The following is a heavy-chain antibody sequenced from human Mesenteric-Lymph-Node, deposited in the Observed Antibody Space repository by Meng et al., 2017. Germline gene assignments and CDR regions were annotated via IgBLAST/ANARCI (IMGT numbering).Heavy chain of an antibody. Sequence: SETLSLTCAVYGGSFSGYYWSWIRQPPGKGLEWIGEINHSGSTNYNPSLKSRVTISVDTSKNQFSLKLSSVPAADTAVYYCARGGRAYCSGGSCYPVFYYYGMDVWGQGTTVTVSS. V-gene: IGHV4-34*01. CDR1: GGSFSGYY. CDR2: INHSGST. D-gene: IGHD2-15*01. CDR3: ARGGRAYCSGGSCYPVFYYYGMDV. J-gene: IGHJ6*02.